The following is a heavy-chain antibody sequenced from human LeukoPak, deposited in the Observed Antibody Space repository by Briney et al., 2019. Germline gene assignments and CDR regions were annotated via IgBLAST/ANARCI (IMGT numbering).Heavy chain of an antibody. CDR3: ARDYYGSGNLPFYFDY. D-gene: IGHD3-10*01. CDR1: GFTFSSYS. CDR2: ISSSSSYI. V-gene: IGHV3-21*01. Sequence: GGSLRLSCAASGFTFSSYSMNWVRQAPGKGLEWVSSISSSSSYIYYADSVKGRFTISRDNAKNSLYLQMNSLRAEDTAVYYCARDYYGSGNLPFYFDYWGQGTLVTVSS. J-gene: IGHJ4*02.